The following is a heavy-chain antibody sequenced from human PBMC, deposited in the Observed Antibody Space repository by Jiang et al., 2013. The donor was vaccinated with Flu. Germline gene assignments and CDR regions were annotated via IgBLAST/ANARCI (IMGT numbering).Heavy chain of an antibody. V-gene: IGHV5-10-1*01. J-gene: IGHJ6*03. CDR2: IDPSDSYT. D-gene: IGHD6-6*01. CDR1: GYSFTSYW. Sequence: GAEVKKPGESLRISCKGSGYSFTSYWISWVRQMPGKGLEWMGRIDPSDSYTNYSPSFQGHVTISADKSISTAYLQWSSLKASDTAMYYCATTGSVREYSSYYYMDVWGKGTTVTVSS. CDR3: ATTGSVREYSSYYYMDV.